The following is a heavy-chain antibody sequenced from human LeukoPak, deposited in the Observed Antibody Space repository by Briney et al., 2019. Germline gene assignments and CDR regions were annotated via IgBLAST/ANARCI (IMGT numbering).Heavy chain of an antibody. J-gene: IGHJ4*02. CDR3: LLRRDGYTHFDY. CDR1: GGSLSRDNYY. V-gene: IGHV4-61*02. D-gene: IGHD5-24*01. CDR2: IYTSGST. Sequence: PSETLSLTCTVSGGSLSRDNYYGNWIRPPAGKGLEWVRRIYTSGSTNYNPSLKTRVTISIDTSKNQFSLKLASVTAADTAVYYCLLRRDGYTHFDYWGQRTLVTVSS.